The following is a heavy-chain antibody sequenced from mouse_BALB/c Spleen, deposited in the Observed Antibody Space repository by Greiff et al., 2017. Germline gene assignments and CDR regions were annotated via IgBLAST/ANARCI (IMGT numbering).Heavy chain of an antibody. CDR2: INPSNGGT. CDR3: TRGGSRGYAMDY. Sequence: QVQLKQSGAELVKPGASVKLSCKASGYTFTSYYMYWVKQRPGQGLEWIGEINPSNGGTNFNEKFKSKATLTVDKSSSTAYMQLSSLTSEDSAVYYCTRGGSRGYAMDYWGQGTSVTVSS. V-gene: IGHV1S81*02. J-gene: IGHJ4*01. D-gene: IGHD1-1*01. CDR1: GYTFTSYY.